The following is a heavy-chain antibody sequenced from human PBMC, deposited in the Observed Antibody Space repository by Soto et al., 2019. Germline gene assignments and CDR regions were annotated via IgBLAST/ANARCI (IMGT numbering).Heavy chain of an antibody. CDR2: IYYSGST. CDR3: ARGPYSSSSFGGYYYGMDV. V-gene: IGHV4-59*01. J-gene: IGHJ6*02. Sequence: SETLSLTCTVSGGSISSYYWSWIRQPPGKGLEWIGYIYYSGSTNYNPSLKSRVTISVDTSKNQFSLKLSSVTAADTAVYYCARGPYSSSSFGGYYYGMDVWGQGTTVTVSS. D-gene: IGHD6-6*01. CDR1: GGSISSYY.